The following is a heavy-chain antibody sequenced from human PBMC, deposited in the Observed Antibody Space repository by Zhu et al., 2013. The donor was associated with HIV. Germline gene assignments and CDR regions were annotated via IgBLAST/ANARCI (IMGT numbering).Heavy chain of an antibody. CDR1: GGTFSSYA. Sequence: QVQLVQSGAEVKKPGSSVKVSCKASGGTFSSYAISWVRQAPGQGLEWMGGIIPIFGTANYAQKFQGRVTITADESTSTAYMELSSLRSEDTAVYYCARSNCSSTSCYGPFLGYYYGMDVWGQGTTVTVSS. J-gene: IGHJ6*02. CDR3: ARSNCSSTSCYGPFLGYYYGMDV. D-gene: IGHD2-2*01. CDR2: IIPIFGTA. V-gene: IGHV1-69*01.